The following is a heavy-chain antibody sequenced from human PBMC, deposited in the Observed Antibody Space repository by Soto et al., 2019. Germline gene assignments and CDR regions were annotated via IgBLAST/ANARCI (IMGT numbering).Heavy chain of an antibody. J-gene: IGHJ6*02. CDR2: IYPGDSDT. Sequence: GESLKISCKASGYSFSTYWIAWVRQMPGKGLEWMGIIYPGDSDTRYSPSFQGQVTISADKSISTAYLQWSSLKASDTAMYYCARQRYGGKYYYGMDVWGQGTTVTVSS. D-gene: IGHD5-18*01. CDR3: ARQRYGGKYYYGMDV. CDR1: GYSFSTYW. V-gene: IGHV5-51*01.